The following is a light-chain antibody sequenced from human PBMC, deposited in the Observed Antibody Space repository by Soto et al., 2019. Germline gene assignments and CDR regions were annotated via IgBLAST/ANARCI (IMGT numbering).Light chain of an antibody. J-gene: IGKJ1*01. Sequence: EIVLTQSPGTLSLSPGERATLSCRASQSVSSSYLAWYQQKPGQAPRLLIYGASSRATGFPDRFSGSGSGKDLTLTISRLEPEVFEVYYCQQYGSSPWTSGQGTKLDIK. CDR2: GAS. V-gene: IGKV3-20*01. CDR1: QSVSSSY. CDR3: QQYGSSPWT.